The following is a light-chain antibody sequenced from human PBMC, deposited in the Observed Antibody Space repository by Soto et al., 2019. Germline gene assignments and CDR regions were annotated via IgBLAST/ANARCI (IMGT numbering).Light chain of an antibody. CDR1: QSLAHSDGNTY. CDR2: KVS. J-gene: IGKJ1*01. V-gene: IGKV2-24*01. Sequence: DVVMTQTALPSPVTLGQPASLSCRSSQSLAHSDGNTYLSWLHQRPGQPPRLLIYKVSNRLSGVPDRFSGSGAGTDFTLRISRVEAEDVGICYCMQATYFPRTFGQGTKVDTK. CDR3: MQATYFPRT.